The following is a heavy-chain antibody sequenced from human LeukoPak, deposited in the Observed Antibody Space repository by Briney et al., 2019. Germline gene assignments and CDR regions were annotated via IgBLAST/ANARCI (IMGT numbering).Heavy chain of an antibody. J-gene: IGHJ4*02. V-gene: IGHV3-23*01. D-gene: IGHD3-22*01. CDR1: GFTFSSYA. CDR3: AKDRGHYYTYDY. Sequence: GGSLRLSCAAAGFTFSSYAMSWVRQAPGKGLEWVSVISGSGGSTYYADSVKGRFTISRDNSKNTLSLQMHSLRAEDTAVYYCAKDRGHYYTYDYWGQGTLVTVSS. CDR2: ISGSGGST.